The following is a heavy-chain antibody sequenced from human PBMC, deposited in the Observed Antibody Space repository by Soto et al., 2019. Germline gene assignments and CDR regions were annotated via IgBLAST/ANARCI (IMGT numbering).Heavy chain of an antibody. V-gene: IGHV4-31*03. CDR3: ATYPPSGPIAGDYFDY. D-gene: IGHD5-12*01. J-gene: IGHJ4*02. CDR2: IYYSGST. Sequence: SETLSLTCTVSGGSISSGGYYWSWIRQHPGKGLEWIGYIYYSGSTYYNPSLKSRVTISGGKSKNQFSLKLCSVTAADPAVYYCATYPPSGPIAGDYFDYWGQGTLVTVSS. CDR1: GGSISSGGYY.